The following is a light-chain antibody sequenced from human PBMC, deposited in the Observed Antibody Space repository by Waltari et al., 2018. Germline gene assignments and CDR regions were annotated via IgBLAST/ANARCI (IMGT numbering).Light chain of an antibody. J-gene: IGLJ3*02. CDR3: TAYTRSSPVV. CDR2: AVS. CDR1: SRDY. V-gene: IGLV2-14*01. Sequence: QSALTQPASVSGSPGQSLTISCPGISRDYVSWYQQQPGKVPKLLIYAVSNRPSGVSARISRSKSDNTASLTISALQAEDEADYYSTAYTRSSPVVFGGGTKLTVL.